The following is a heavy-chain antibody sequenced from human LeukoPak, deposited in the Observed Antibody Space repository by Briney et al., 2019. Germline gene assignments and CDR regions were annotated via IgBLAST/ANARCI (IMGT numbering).Heavy chain of an antibody. Sequence: GGSLRLSCAASGFTFSSYSMNWVRQAPGKGLGWVSSISSGSSYIYYADSVKGRFTISRDNAKNSLYLQMNSLSAEDTAVYYCACTSGYDFSSYYYYYMDVWGKGTTVTVSS. CDR1: GFTFSSYS. V-gene: IGHV3-21*01. D-gene: IGHD5-12*01. J-gene: IGHJ6*03. CDR2: ISSGSSYI. CDR3: ACTSGYDFSSYYYYYMDV.